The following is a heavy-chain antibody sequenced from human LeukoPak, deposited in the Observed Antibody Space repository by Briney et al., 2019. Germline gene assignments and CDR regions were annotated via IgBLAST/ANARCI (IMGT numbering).Heavy chain of an antibody. D-gene: IGHD3-22*01. CDR2: IIPILGIA. CDR3: ARISRDNTGYDSSGYPYYFDY. V-gene: IGHV1-69*04. CDR1: GGTFSSYA. Sequence: SVKVSCKASGGTFSSYAISWVRQAPGQGLEWMGRIIPILGIANYAQKFQGRVTITADKSTSTAYMELSSLRSEDTAVYYCARISRDNTGYDSSGYPYYFDYWGQGTLVTVSS. J-gene: IGHJ4*02.